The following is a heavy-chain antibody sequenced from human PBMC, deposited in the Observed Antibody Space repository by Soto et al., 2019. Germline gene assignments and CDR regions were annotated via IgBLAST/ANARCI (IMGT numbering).Heavy chain of an antibody. V-gene: IGHV4-31*03. J-gene: IGHJ5*02. Sequence: SETLSLTCTVSGDSISSGGYYWSWIRQHPGKGLEWIGYIYYSGSTYYNPSLKSRVTISVDTSKNQFSLKLSSVTAADTAVYYCARDSRSLTYSSSWYNWSDPWGQGTLVTVSS. CDR2: IYYSGST. CDR1: GDSISSGGYY. D-gene: IGHD6-13*01. CDR3: ARDSRSLTYSSSWYNWSDP.